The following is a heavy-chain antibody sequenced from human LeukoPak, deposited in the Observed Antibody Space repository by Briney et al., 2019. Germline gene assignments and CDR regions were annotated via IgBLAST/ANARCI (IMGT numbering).Heavy chain of an antibody. D-gene: IGHD2-15*01. Sequence: KKTGIETYYVDSVKGRFTITRDNIGNSLFLQMNSLRAEDTAVYYCAREDGYCSGGNCYSYFDLWGRGTLVTVSS. CDR2: KKTGIET. J-gene: IGHJ4*02. CDR3: AREDGYCSGGNCYSYFDL. V-gene: IGHV3-7*01.